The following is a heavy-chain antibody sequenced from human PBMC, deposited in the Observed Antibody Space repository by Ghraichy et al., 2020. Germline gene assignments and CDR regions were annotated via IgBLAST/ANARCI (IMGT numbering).Heavy chain of an antibody. CDR2: INHSGST. D-gene: IGHD3-16*02. V-gene: IGHV4-34*01. CDR1: GGSFSGYY. CDR3: ARGRGDYVWGSYRYTGPFGY. J-gene: IGHJ4*02. Sequence: SETLSLTCAVYGGSFSGYYWSWIRQPPGKGLEWIGEINHSGSTNYNPSLKSRVTISVDTSKNQFSLKLSSVTAADTAVYYCARGRGDYVWGSYRYTGPFGYWGQGTLVTVSS.